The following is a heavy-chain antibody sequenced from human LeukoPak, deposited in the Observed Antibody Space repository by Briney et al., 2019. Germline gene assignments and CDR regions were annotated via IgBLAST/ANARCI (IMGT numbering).Heavy chain of an antibody. CDR2: IYHSGST. CDR3: ARYTTDGDYYFDY. CDR1: GYSISSGYY. V-gene: IGHV4-38-2*02. D-gene: IGHD5-24*01. J-gene: IGHJ4*02. Sequence: SETLSLTCTVSGYSISSGYYWGWIRQPPGKGLEWIGSIYHSGSTYYNPSLKSRVTISVDTSKNQFSLKLSSVTAADTAVYYCARYTTDGDYYFDYWGQGTLVTVSS.